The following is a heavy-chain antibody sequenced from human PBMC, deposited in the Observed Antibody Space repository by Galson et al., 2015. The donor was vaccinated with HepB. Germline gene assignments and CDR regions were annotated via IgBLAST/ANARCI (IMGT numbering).Heavy chain of an antibody. J-gene: IGHJ5*02. CDR2: IWYDGSNK. CDR3: AGGGDYGDSKSVDP. Sequence: SLRLSCAASGFTFSSYGMHWVRQAPGKGLEWVAVIWYDGSNKYYADSVKGRFTISRDNSKNTLYLQMNSLRAEDTAVYYCAGGGDYGDSKSVDPWGQGTLVTVSS. CDR1: GFTFSSYG. D-gene: IGHD4-17*01. V-gene: IGHV3-33*01.